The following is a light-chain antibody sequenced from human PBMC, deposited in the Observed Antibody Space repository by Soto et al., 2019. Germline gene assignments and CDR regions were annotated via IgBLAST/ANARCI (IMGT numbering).Light chain of an antibody. Sequence: DFKMTQSPSSLSASVGVRVSITCRASQDISNYLAWYQQKPGKTPKLLIYAVSALQSGVPSRFSGSGSGTDFTLTINSLQPEDVATYYCQKYNGALWALGQGTKVDIK. CDR3: QKYNGALWA. CDR1: QDISNY. J-gene: IGKJ1*01. CDR2: AVS. V-gene: IGKV1-27*01.